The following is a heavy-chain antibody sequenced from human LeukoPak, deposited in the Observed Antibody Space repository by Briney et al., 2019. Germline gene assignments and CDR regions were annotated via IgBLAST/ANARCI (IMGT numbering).Heavy chain of an antibody. J-gene: IGHJ5*02. CDR2: MSYSGTT. CDR1: GDSISTYY. V-gene: IGHV4-59*08. D-gene: IGHD6-13*01. CDR3: ARRRAEGGSNGHYNWFDP. Sequence: PSETLSLTCTASGDSISTYYWSWIRQPPGKGLEWIGSMSYSGTTNYNPSLKSRVTISLDTSKNHFSLKLTSVTAADTAMYYCARRRAEGGSNGHYNWFDPWGQGTLVTVSS.